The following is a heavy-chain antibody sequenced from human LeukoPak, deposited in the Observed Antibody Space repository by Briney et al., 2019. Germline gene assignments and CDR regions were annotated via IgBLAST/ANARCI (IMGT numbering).Heavy chain of an antibody. CDR3: ARDNADYYDSSGYWR. V-gene: IGHV3-21*01. CDR1: GFTFSSYS. D-gene: IGHD3-22*01. CDR2: ISSSSSYI. J-gene: IGHJ4*02. Sequence: PGGSLRLSCAASGFTFSSYSMNWARQAPGKGLEWVSSISSSSSYIYYADSVKGRFTISRDNAKNSLYLQMNSLRAEDTAVYYCARDNADYYDSSGYWRWGQGTLVTVSS.